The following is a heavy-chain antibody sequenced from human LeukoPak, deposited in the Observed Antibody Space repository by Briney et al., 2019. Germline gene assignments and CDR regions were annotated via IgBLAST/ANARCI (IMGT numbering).Heavy chain of an antibody. Sequence: GESLKISCKGSGYSFTNYWIGWVRQMPGKGLEWMGIIYPGDSDTRYSPSFQGQVTISADKSISTAYLQWSSLKASDTAMYYCARSHGSSLYSYYYMDVWGKGTTVTVSS. CDR2: IYPGDSDT. V-gene: IGHV5-51*01. CDR3: ARSHGSSLYSYYYMDV. CDR1: GYSFTNYW. J-gene: IGHJ6*03. D-gene: IGHD6-6*01.